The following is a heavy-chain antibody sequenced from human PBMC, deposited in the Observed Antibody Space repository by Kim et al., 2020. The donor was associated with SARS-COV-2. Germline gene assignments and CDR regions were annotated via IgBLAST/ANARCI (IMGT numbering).Heavy chain of an antibody. CDR1: GGSISSYY. CDR3: VRGSSWLDY. CDR2: IYYSGST. D-gene: IGHD6-13*01. V-gene: IGHV4-59*13. Sequence: SETLSLTCTVSGGSISSYYWSWIRQPPGKGLELIGNIYYSGSTNYNPSLKSRVTISVDTSRNQFSLNLRSVTAADTAVYYCVRGSSWLDYWGQGTLVTVSS. J-gene: IGHJ4*02.